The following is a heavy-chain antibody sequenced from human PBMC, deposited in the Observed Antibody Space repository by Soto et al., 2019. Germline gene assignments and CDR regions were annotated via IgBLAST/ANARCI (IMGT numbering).Heavy chain of an antibody. Sequence: PGGSLRLSCAVSGFTFRDYWMSWVRQAPGKGLEWVANIKQDGNEKYYVDSVKGRFTISRDNSKNTLYLQMSSLRAEDTAMYYCVKDLYSNSWYYFDYWGRGTLVTVSS. D-gene: IGHD6-13*01. CDR2: IKQDGNEK. CDR3: VKDLYSNSWYYFDY. CDR1: GFTFRDYW. J-gene: IGHJ4*02. V-gene: IGHV3-7*01.